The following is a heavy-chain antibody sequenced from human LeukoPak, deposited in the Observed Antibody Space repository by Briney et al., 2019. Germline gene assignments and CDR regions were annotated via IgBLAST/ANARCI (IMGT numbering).Heavy chain of an antibody. V-gene: IGHV3-23*01. CDR2: ISGSGGST. J-gene: IGHJ4*02. CDR3: AKDLSVAAGAKRPSPPHY. Sequence: PGGSLRLSCAASGFTFSSYAMSWVRQAPGKGLEWVSAISGSGGSTYYADSVKGRFTISRDNSKNTLYLQMNSLRAEDTAVYYCAKDLSVAAGAKRPSPPHYWGQGTLVTVSS. CDR1: GFTFSSYA. D-gene: IGHD6-13*01.